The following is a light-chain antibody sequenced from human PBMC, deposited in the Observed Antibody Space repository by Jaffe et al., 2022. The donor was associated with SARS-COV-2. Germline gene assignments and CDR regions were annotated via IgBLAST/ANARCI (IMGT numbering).Light chain of an antibody. CDR2: EVN. CDR1: SSDVGSYNY. Sequence: QSALTQSPSASGSPGQSVTISCTGTSSDVGSYNYVSWYQQHPGKAPKLMIYEVNKRPSGVPDRFSGSKSGNTASLTVSGLQAEDEADYYCSSYAGSNIYVFGTGTKVTVL. J-gene: IGLJ1*01. V-gene: IGLV2-8*01. CDR3: SSYAGSNIYV.